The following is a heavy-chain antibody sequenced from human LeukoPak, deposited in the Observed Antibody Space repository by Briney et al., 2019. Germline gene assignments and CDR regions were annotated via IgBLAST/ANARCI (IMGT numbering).Heavy chain of an antibody. V-gene: IGHV3-30*02. CDR1: GFTFSSNG. CDR2: IRYDGSNK. D-gene: IGHD2/OR15-2a*01. J-gene: IGHJ4*02. Sequence: GGSLRLSCAASGFTFSSNGMHWVRQAPGKGLEWVAFIRYDGSNKYYADSVKGRFTISRDNSKNTLYLQMNSLRAEDTAVYYCAKGFTFWRGDLYYFDYWGQGTLVTVSS. CDR3: AKGFTFWRGDLYYFDY.